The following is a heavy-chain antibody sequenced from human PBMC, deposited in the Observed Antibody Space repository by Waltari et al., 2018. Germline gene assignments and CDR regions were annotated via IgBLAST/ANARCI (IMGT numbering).Heavy chain of an antibody. J-gene: IGHJ4*02. CDR2: VSGPSTYT. CDR3: AKEGLGGDRQFDY. D-gene: IGHD2-21*02. V-gene: IGHV3-21*06. CDR1: GFMFSSYA. Sequence: EVPLAESGGGLVQPGGSLRLPCVASGFMFSSYALYWVRQAPGKGLEWVASVSGPSTYTFYSDSVKGRFTISRDNAKNSVFLQMNGLRDDDTAIYYCAKEGLGGDRQFDYWGQGTLVRVSS.